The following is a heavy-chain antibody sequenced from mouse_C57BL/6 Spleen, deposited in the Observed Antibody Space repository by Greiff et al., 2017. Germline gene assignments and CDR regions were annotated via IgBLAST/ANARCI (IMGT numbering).Heavy chain of an antibody. CDR3: TRWGTGIDY. Sequence: LQESGAELVRPGASVTLSCKASGYTFTDYEMHWVKQTPVHGLEWIGAIDPETGGTAYNQKFKGKAILTADKSSSTAYMELRSLTSEDSAVYYCTRWGTGIDYWGQGTTLTVSS. CDR2: IDPETGGT. CDR1: GYTFTDYE. D-gene: IGHD4-1*01. J-gene: IGHJ2*01. V-gene: IGHV1-15*01.